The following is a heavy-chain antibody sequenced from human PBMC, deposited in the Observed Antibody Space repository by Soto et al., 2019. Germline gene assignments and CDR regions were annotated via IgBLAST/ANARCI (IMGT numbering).Heavy chain of an antibody. D-gene: IGHD4-4*01. CDR3: ARDTVTNYYYYGMDV. CDR1: GGSISSYY. CDR2: IYTSGST. V-gene: IGHV4-4*07. J-gene: IGHJ6*02. Sequence: SETLSLTCTVSGGSISSYYWSWIRQPARKGLEWIGRIYTSGSTNYNPSLKSRVTMSVDTSKNQFSLKLSSVTAADTAVYYCARDTVTNYYYYGMDVWGQGTTVTVSS.